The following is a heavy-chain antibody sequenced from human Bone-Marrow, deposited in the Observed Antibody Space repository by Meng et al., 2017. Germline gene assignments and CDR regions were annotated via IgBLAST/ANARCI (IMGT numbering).Heavy chain of an antibody. CDR3: ARAASSYGAGHYGMDV. CDR2: ISGSSSYI. Sequence: GESLKISCAASGFTFSSYAMSWVRQAPGKGLEWVSAISGSSSYIYYADSVKGRFTISRDNAKNSLYLQMNSLRAEDTAVYYCARAASSYGAGHYGMDVWGQGTTVTVSS. J-gene: IGHJ6*02. CDR1: GFTFSSYA. D-gene: IGHD5-18*01. V-gene: IGHV3-21*01.